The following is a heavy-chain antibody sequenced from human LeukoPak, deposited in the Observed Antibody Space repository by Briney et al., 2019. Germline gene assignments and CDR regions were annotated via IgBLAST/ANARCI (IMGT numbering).Heavy chain of an antibody. CDR2: INPSGGST. Sequence: ASVKVSCKASGYTFTGYYMHWVRQAPGQGLEWMGIINPSGGSTTYAQKFQGRVTMTRDTSTSTVYMDLSSLRSEDTAVYYCATGLRWYGGGIWEINYWGQGTLVTVSS. D-gene: IGHD4-23*01. CDR3: ATGLRWYGGGIWEINY. J-gene: IGHJ4*02. CDR1: GYTFTGYY. V-gene: IGHV1-46*03.